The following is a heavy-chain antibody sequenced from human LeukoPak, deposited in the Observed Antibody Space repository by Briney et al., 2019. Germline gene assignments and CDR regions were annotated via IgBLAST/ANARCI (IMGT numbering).Heavy chain of an antibody. CDR3: ARGPRTYYYGSGTDY. CDR2: IWYDGSNK. D-gene: IGHD3-10*01. Sequence: GGSLRLSCAASGFTFSSYGMHRVRQAPGKGLEWVAVIWYDGSNKYYADSVKGRFTISRDNSKNTLYLQMNSLRAEDTAVYYCARGPRTYYYGSGTDYWGQGTLVTVSS. CDR1: GFTFSSYG. V-gene: IGHV3-33*01. J-gene: IGHJ4*02.